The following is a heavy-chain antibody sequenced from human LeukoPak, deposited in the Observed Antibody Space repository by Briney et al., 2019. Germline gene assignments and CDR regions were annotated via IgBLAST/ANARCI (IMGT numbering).Heavy chain of an antibody. Sequence: GGSLRLPCAASGFTFSTYGMSWVRQAPGKGLEWVSAISGRDTNTYYADSVEGRFTISRDNSKNTLYLQMNSLRAEDTAVYYCAKRSDYGSNGNYFDSWGQGTPVTVSS. V-gene: IGHV3-23*01. CDR2: ISGRDTNT. J-gene: IGHJ4*02. D-gene: IGHD4-23*01. CDR3: AKRSDYGSNGNYFDS. CDR1: GFTFSTYG.